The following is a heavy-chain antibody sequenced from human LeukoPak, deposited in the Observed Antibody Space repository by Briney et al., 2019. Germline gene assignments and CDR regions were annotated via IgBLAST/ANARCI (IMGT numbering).Heavy chain of an antibody. J-gene: IGHJ4*02. Sequence: PGGSLRLSCAASGFTFSSYSMNWVRQAPGKGLEWVSYISSSSSTIYYADSVKGRFTISRDNAKNSLYLQMNSLRAEDTAVYYCASPFYGSGSDFDYWGQGTLVTVSS. D-gene: IGHD3-10*01. CDR1: GFTFSSYS. CDR2: ISSSSSTI. CDR3: ASPFYGSGSDFDY. V-gene: IGHV3-48*01.